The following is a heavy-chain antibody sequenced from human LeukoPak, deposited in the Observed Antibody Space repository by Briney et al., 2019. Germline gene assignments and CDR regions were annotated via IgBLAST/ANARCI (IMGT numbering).Heavy chain of an antibody. J-gene: IGHJ4*02. Sequence: ASVRVSCKASGYTFTGYYMHWVRQAPGQGLEWMGWINPNSGGTNYAQKFQGRVTMTRDTSISTAYMELSRLRSDDTAVYYCARVRGGGYYFDYWGQGTLVTVSS. CDR1: GYTFTGYY. D-gene: IGHD5-24*01. CDR3: ARVRGGGYYFDY. V-gene: IGHV1-2*02. CDR2: INPNSGGT.